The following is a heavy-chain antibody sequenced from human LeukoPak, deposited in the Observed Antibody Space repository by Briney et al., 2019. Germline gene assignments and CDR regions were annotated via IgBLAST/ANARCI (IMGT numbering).Heavy chain of an antibody. CDR1: GGPLSSYT. CDR2: FIPTFGTA. D-gene: IGHD2-21*02. Sequence: ASVKVSCKASGGPLSSYTISWVRRALGQGLEWMGGFIPTFGTANYAQKFQGRATITADDSTSTAYMELSSLRSEDTAVYYCARVNCGGDCYSDRGAFDIWGQGTMVTVSS. CDR3: ARVNCGGDCYSDRGAFDI. V-gene: IGHV1-69*01. J-gene: IGHJ3*02.